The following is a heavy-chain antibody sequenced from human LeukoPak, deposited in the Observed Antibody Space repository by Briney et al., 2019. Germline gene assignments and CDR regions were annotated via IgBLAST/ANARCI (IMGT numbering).Heavy chain of an antibody. CDR3: ARRDYGGKHFDY. J-gene: IGHJ4*02. CDR1: GYSFTSYW. CDR2: IYPGDSDT. D-gene: IGHD4-23*01. V-gene: IGHV5-51*01. Sequence: GASLMIPCRGAGYSFTSYWIGWVRQMPGKRREWLGIIYPGDSDTRYSPSLQGQVTISADKSISTAYLQWSSLKASDTAMYYCARRDYGGKHFDYWGQGTLVTVSS.